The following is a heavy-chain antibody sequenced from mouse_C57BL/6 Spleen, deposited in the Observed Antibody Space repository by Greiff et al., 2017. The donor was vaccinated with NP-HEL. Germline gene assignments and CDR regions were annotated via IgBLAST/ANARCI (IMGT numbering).Heavy chain of an antibody. V-gene: IGHV1-22*01. Sequence: VQLQQSGPELVKPGASVKMSCKASGYTFTDYNMHWVKQSHGKSLEWIGYINPNNGGTSYNQKFKGKATLTVNKSSSTAYMELRSLTSEDAAVYYCARRDYGNYGGDAMDYWGQGTSVTVAS. CDR2: INPNNGGT. CDR1: GYTFTDYN. D-gene: IGHD2-1*01. CDR3: ARRDYGNYGGDAMDY. J-gene: IGHJ4*01.